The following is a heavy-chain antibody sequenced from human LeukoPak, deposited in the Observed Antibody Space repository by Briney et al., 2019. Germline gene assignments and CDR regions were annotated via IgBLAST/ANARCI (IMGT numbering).Heavy chain of an antibody. CDR3: ARGYDYVWGSYRYTGLLFDY. D-gene: IGHD3-16*02. CDR1: GGSISSYY. J-gene: IGHJ4*02. V-gene: IGHV4-59*01. CDR2: IYYSGST. Sequence: PSETLSLTCTVSGGSISSYYWSWIRQPPGKGLEWIGYIYYSGSTNYNPSLKSRVTISVDTSKNQFSLKLSSVTAADTAVYYCARGYDYVWGSYRYTGLLFDYWGQGTLVTVSS.